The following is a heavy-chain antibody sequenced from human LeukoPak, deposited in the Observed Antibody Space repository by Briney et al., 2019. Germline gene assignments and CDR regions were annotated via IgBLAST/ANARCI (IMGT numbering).Heavy chain of an antibody. CDR2: IYYSGST. CDR3: ARVPVDYDSSGYYDFDY. Sequence: SQTLSLTCTVSGGSVSSGGYYWSWIRQHPGKGLEWIGYIYYSGSTYYNPSLKSRVTISVDTSKNQFSLKLSSVTAADTAVYYCARVPVDYDSSGYYDFDYWGQGTLVTVSS. CDR1: GGSVSSGGYY. V-gene: IGHV4-31*03. D-gene: IGHD3-22*01. J-gene: IGHJ4*02.